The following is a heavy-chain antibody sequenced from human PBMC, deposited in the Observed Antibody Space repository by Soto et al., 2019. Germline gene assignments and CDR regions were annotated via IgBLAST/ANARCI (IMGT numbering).Heavy chain of an antibody. J-gene: IGHJ6*02. CDR2: ISSGGST. Sequence: GGSLRLCCAASGFTVSSNYMSWVRQAPGKGLEWVSLISSGGSTYYADSVKGRFTISRDNSKNSLYLQMNSLRVEDTAVYYCARDSGFYGLDVWGQGTTVTVSS. D-gene: IGHD3-22*01. V-gene: IGHV3-66*01. CDR3: ARDSGFYGLDV. CDR1: GFTVSSNY.